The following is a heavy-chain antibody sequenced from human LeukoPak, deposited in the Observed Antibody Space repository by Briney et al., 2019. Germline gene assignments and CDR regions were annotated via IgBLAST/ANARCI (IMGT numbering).Heavy chain of an antibody. CDR2: IRYDRSNK. Sequence: GGSLRLSCAASGFTFSSYGMHWVRQAPGKGLEWVAFIRYDRSNKYYADSVKGRFTISRDNSKNTLYLQMNSLRVEDTTLYYCARDVGAVLGEVYFDFWGQGTLVTVSS. D-gene: IGHD3-16*01. J-gene: IGHJ4*02. CDR3: ARDVGAVLGEVYFDF. CDR1: GFTFSSYG. V-gene: IGHV3-30*02.